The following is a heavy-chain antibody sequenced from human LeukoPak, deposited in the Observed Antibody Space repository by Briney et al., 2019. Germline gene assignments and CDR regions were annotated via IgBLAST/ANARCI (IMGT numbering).Heavy chain of an antibody. V-gene: IGHV3-23*01. CDR2: ISGSGGST. CDR1: GFTFSSYA. J-gene: IGHJ4*02. Sequence: GGSLRLSCAASGFTFSSYAMHWVRQAPGKGLEWVSAISGSGGSTYYADSVKGRFTISRDNSKNTLYLQMNSLRAEDTAVYYCAKDPDDYVWGSYRPNYFDYWGQGTLVTVSS. D-gene: IGHD3-16*02. CDR3: AKDPDDYVWGSYRPNYFDY.